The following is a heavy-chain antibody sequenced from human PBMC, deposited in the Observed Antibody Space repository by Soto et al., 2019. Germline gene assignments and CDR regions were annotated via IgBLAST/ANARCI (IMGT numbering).Heavy chain of an antibody. V-gene: IGHV1-69*13. D-gene: IGHD6-19*01. J-gene: IGHJ4*02. Sequence: SVKVSCKASGGTFSSYAISWVRQAPGQGLEWMGGIIPIFDTANYAQKFQGRVTITADESTSTAYMELSSLRSEDTAVYYCARDLSVAGTEAFDYWGQGTLVTVSS. CDR2: IIPIFDTA. CDR1: GGTFSSYA. CDR3: ARDLSVAGTEAFDY.